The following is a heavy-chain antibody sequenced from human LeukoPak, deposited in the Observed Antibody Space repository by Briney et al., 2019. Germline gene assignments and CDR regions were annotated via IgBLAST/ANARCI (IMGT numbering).Heavy chain of an antibody. Sequence: QSGGSLRLSCAASGFTFSSYGMHWVRQAPGKGLEWVAVIWYDGSNKYYADSVKGRFTISRDNSKNTLYLQMNSLRAEDTAVYYCARDRVAGTGHDAFDIWGQGTMVTVSS. CDR2: IWYDGSNK. CDR3: ARDRVAGTGHDAFDI. V-gene: IGHV3-33*01. CDR1: GFTFSSYG. J-gene: IGHJ3*02. D-gene: IGHD6-19*01.